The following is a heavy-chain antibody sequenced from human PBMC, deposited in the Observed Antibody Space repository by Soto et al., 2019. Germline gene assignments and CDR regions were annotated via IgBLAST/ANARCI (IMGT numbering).Heavy chain of an antibody. D-gene: IGHD3-10*01. CDR1: GGTFSSYT. J-gene: IGHJ4*02. CDR3: AREEYYYGSGAFFDY. Sequence: QVQLVQSGAEVKKPGSSVKVSCKASGGTFSSYTISWVRQAPGQGLEWMGRIIPILGIANYAQKLQGRVTITVDKSTSTAYMELSSLRSEDTAVYYCAREEYYYGSGAFFDYWGQGTLVTVSS. CDR2: IIPILGIA. V-gene: IGHV1-69*08.